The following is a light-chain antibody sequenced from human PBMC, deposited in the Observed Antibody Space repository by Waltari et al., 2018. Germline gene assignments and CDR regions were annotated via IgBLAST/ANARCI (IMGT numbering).Light chain of an antibody. Sequence: EVVMTQSPATLSLSPGARATLSCRASQSVSSFLALYQQKPGQAPRLLIYGASTRATGIPARFSGSGSGTEFTLTISSLQSEDFAVYYCQQYNDWPPLTFGGGTKVEIK. CDR2: GAS. V-gene: IGKV3-15*01. CDR1: QSVSSF. J-gene: IGKJ4*01. CDR3: QQYNDWPPLT.